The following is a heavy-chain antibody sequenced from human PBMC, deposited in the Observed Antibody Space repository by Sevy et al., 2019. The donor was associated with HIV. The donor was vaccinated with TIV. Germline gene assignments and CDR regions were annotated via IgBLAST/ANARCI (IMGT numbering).Heavy chain of an antibody. CDR3: ARVHSSSQDV. V-gene: IGHV1-69*13. CDR1: GGTFSSYA. J-gene: IGHJ6*02. CDR2: IIPIFGTA. Sequence: ASLKVSCKASGGTFSSYAISWVRQAPGQGLEWMGGIIPIFGTANYAQKFQGRVTITADESTSTAYMELSSLRSEDTAVYYCARVHSSSQDVWGQGTTVTVSS. D-gene: IGHD6-13*01.